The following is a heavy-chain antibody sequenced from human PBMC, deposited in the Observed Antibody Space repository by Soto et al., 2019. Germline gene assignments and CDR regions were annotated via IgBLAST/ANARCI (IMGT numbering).Heavy chain of an antibody. D-gene: IGHD1-20*01. V-gene: IGHV3-33*01. CDR3: ARDSIRVPADFDY. CDR1: GFTFTNYG. CDR2: IWSDGNNR. J-gene: IGHJ4*02. Sequence: PGGPLRLSCAASGFTFTNYGFHWVRQAPGKGLEWVAAIWSDGNNRYNGGAVEGRFTISKDNSKNMLYLQMNDLRVEDTALYYCARDSIRVPADFDYWGQGTLVTVSS.